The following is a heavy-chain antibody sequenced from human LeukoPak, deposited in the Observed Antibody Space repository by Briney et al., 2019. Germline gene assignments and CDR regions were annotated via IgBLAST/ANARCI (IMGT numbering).Heavy chain of an antibody. V-gene: IGHV4-39*07. CDR3: ARDGGITMVRGPGTFDI. D-gene: IGHD3-10*01. J-gene: IGHJ3*02. CDR1: GGSISSSSYY. Sequence: SETLSLTCTVSGGSISSSSYYWGWIRQPPGKGLEWIGTIYYSGSTYYNPSLQSRVTISADTPKNQFSLKLSSVTAADTAVYYCARDGGITMVRGPGTFDIWGQGTMVTVSS. CDR2: IYYSGST.